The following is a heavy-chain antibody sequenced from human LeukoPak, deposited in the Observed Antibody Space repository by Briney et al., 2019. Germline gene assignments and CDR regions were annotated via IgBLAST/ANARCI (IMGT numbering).Heavy chain of an antibody. CDR1: GGSISSGGYS. CDR3: ARRATGVRGIIAPYYYGMDV. Sequence: SETLSLTCAVSGGSISSGGYSWSWIRQPPGKGLEWIGYIYHSGSTYYNPSLKSRVTISVDRSKNQFSLKLSSVTAADTAVYYCARRATGVRGIIAPYYYGMDVWGQGTTVTVSS. J-gene: IGHJ6*02. CDR2: IYHSGST. D-gene: IGHD3-10*01. V-gene: IGHV4-30-2*01.